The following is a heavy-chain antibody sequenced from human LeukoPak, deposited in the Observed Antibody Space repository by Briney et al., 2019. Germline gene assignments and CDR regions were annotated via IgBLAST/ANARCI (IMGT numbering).Heavy chain of an antibody. V-gene: IGHV3-21*01. D-gene: IGHD6-6*01. CDR3: VRETDTVVSLDAFDG. CDR2: IPSSRTSI. J-gene: IGHJ3*01. Sequence: SGGSLRFSCAASGFPFVSYTMAWVRQAPGKGLEWVAYIPSSRTSIYYADPLRGRFTLSRDNAQSLVSLQMNSLRAEDTAVYYCVRETDTVVSLDAFDGWGQGTVVTVSS. CDR1: GFPFVSYT.